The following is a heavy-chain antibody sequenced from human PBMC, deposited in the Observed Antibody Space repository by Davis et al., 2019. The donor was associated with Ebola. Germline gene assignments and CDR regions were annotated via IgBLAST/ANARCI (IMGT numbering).Heavy chain of an antibody. CDR2: ISAYNGNT. V-gene: IGHV1-18*01. D-gene: IGHD1-26*01. Sequence: SVKVSCKASGYTFKHYAISWVRQAPGQGLEWMGWISAYNGNTNYAQLLQGRVTMTTDTSTGTAYMELRSLRSDDTAVYFCARTSIVGTTTTASDIWGQGTKVTVSS. CDR1: GYTFKHYA. J-gene: IGHJ3*02. CDR3: ARTSIVGTTTTASDI.